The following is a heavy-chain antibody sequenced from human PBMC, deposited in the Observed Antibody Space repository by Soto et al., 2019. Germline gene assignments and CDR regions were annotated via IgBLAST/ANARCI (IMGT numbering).Heavy chain of an antibody. Sequence: VASVKVSCKASGFTFTSYAITWVRQAPGQGLEWMGWISAYNGNTNYAQNLQGRVTMTTDTSTSTAYMELGSLTSDDTAVYYCARDPGEYSSSSPWFDPWGQGTLVTVSS. CDR2: ISAYNGNT. V-gene: IGHV1-18*01. CDR1: GFTFTSYA. J-gene: IGHJ5*02. CDR3: ARDPGEYSSSSPWFDP. D-gene: IGHD6-13*01.